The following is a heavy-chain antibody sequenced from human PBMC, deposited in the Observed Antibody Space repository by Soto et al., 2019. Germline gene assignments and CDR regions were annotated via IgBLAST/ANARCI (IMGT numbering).Heavy chain of an antibody. CDR3: ARVPDTRARCFDP. CDR1: GGSVSSGSYY. Sequence: QVQLQESGPGLVKHSETLSLTCTVSGGSVSSGSYYWSWIRQPPGKGLEWIGYIYYSGSTNYNPSLNSRVTISVDTTKNQFSLKLSSVTAADTAVYSCARVPDTRARCFDPWGQGTMVTVSS. CDR2: IYYSGST. D-gene: IGHD3-10*01. J-gene: IGHJ5*02. V-gene: IGHV4-61*01.